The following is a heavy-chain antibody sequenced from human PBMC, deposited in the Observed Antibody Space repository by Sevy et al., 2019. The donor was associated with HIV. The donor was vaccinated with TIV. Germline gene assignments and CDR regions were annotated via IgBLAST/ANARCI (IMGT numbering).Heavy chain of an antibody. Sequence: GGSLRLSCAASEFTFSSYAMNWVRQAPGKGLEWVSSIGVSGRSTYYADSVEGRFTISRDNSKNTLYLQMNSLRADDTAVYYCAKGFCSGGSCPRDYYYYGMDVWGQGTTVTVSS. V-gene: IGHV3-23*01. D-gene: IGHD2-15*01. CDR1: EFTFSSYA. CDR2: IGVSGRST. CDR3: AKGFCSGGSCPRDYYYYGMDV. J-gene: IGHJ6*02.